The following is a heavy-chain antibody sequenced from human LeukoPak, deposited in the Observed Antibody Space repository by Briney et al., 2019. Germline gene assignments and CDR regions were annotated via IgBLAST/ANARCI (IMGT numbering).Heavy chain of an antibody. CDR1: GGSISSYY. J-gene: IGHJ4*02. D-gene: IGHD5-18*01. CDR3: ARLGLDTAMVTVYFDY. CDR2: IYYSGST. Sequence: SETLSLTCTVSGGSISSYYWSWIRQPPGKGLEWIGYIYYSGSTNYNPSLKSRVTISVDTSKNQFSLKLSSVTAADTAVYYCARLGLDTAMVTVYFDYWGQGTLVTVSS. V-gene: IGHV4-59*08.